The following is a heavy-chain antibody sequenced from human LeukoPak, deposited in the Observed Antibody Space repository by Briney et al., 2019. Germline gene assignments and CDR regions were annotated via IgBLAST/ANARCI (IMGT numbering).Heavy chain of an antibody. J-gene: IGHJ4*02. CDR3: ARDSGSYYEESGDIDY. Sequence: GASVKVSCKASGGTFSSYAISWVRQAPGQGLEWMGGIIPIFGTANYAQKFQGRVTITADESTSTAYMELSSLRSEDTAVYYCARDSGSYYEESGDIDYWGQGTLVTVSS. CDR2: IIPIFGTA. V-gene: IGHV1-69*01. D-gene: IGHD1-26*01. CDR1: GGTFSSYA.